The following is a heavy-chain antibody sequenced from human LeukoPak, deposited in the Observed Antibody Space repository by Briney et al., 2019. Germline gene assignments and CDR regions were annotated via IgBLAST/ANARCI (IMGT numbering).Heavy chain of an antibody. CDR1: GGSISSYY. CDR2: IYYSGST. Sequence: SETLSLTCTVSGGSISSYYWSWIRQPSGKGLEWIGYIYYSGSTNYNPPLKSRVTISVDTSKNQFSLKLSSVTAADTAVYYCASTKIKGLRFLSPYGMDVWGQGTTVTVSS. D-gene: IGHD3-3*01. J-gene: IGHJ6*02. V-gene: IGHV4-59*01. CDR3: ASTKIKGLRFLSPYGMDV.